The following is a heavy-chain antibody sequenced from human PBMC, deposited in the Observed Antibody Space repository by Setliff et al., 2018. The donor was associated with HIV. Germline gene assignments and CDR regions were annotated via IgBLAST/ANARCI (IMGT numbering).Heavy chain of an antibody. D-gene: IGHD3-22*01. V-gene: IGHV4-39*01. CDR2: IYYSGST. Sequence: ETLSLTCTVSGGSITSSSYYWGWIRQPPGKGLEWIGSIYYSGSTYYNPSLKSRVTISVDTSKNQFSLKLSSVTAADTAVYYCARSNYYDSSGYLITLFDYWGQGTLVTVSS. CDR3: ARSNYYDSSGYLITLFDY. J-gene: IGHJ4*02. CDR1: GGSITSSSYY.